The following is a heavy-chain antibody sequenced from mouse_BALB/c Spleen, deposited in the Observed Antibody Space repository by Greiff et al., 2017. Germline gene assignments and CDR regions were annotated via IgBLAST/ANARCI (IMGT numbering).Heavy chain of an antibody. J-gene: IGHJ2*01. CDR3: ARGGGY. CDR2: IRNKANGYTT. V-gene: IGHV7-3*02. CDR1: GFTFTDYY. Sequence: EVMLVESGGSLVQPGGSLRLSCATSGFTFTDYYMSWVRQPPGKALEWLGFIRNKANGYTTEYSASVKGRFTISRDNSQSILYLQMNTLRAEDSATYYCARGGGYWGQGTTLTVSS.